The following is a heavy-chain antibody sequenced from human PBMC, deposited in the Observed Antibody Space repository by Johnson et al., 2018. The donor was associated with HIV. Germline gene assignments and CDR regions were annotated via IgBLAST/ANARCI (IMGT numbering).Heavy chain of an antibody. CDR2: INWNGGST. Sequence: MQLVESGGGVVRPGGSLRLSCAASGFTFDDYGMSWVRQAPGKGLEWVSGINWNGGSTGYADSVKGRFTISRDNAKNTLYLQMNSLRAEDTAVYYCAKEASGWYHAGDAFDIWGQGTMVTVSS. V-gene: IGHV3-20*04. D-gene: IGHD6-19*01. CDR3: AKEASGWYHAGDAFDI. CDR1: GFTFDDYG. J-gene: IGHJ3*02.